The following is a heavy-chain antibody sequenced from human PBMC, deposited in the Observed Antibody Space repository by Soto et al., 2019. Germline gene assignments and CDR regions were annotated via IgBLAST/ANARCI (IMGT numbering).Heavy chain of an antibody. V-gene: IGHV1-2*04. CDR3: ARGSRSSLYYDSSGLFKKVLSKVPPSREDAFDI. J-gene: IGHJ3*02. CDR1: GYTLTGYY. CDR2: INPNSGGT. D-gene: IGHD3-22*01. Sequence: GASVKVSCKASGYTLTGYYMPWVRQAPGQGLEWMGWINPNSGGTNYAQKFQGWVTMTRDTSIRTAYMELSRLRSDDTAVYYCARGSRSSLYYDSSGLFKKVLSKVPPSREDAFDIWGQGTMVTFS.